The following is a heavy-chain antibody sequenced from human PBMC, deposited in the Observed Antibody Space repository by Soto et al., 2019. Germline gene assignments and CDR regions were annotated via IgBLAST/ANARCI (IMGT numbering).Heavy chain of an antibody. CDR1: GYRFSSYW. V-gene: IGHV5-51*01. J-gene: IGHJ4*02. Sequence: ESLSISFKASGYRFSSYWIGLVRQKPGKGLEWMGIISPDDSETKYSPSFKGQVIISVDRSINTVSLQWSSLKASDSAMYYCERASPGGSQGSPPDIWGQGTLVTVYS. CDR3: ERASPGGSQGSPPDI. D-gene: IGHD3-10*01. CDR2: ISPDDSET.